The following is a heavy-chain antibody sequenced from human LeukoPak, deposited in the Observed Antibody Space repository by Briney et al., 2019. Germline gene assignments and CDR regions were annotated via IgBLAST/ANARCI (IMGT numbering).Heavy chain of an antibody. CDR3: ARGPAYYDSSGPPAY. Sequence: SETLSLTCAVYGGSFSGYYWSWIRQPPGKGLEWIGEINHSGSTNYNPSLKSRVTTSVDTSKNQFSLKLSSVTAADTAVYYCARGPAYYDSSGPPAYWGQGTLVTVSS. D-gene: IGHD3-22*01. J-gene: IGHJ4*02. CDR1: GGSFSGYY. V-gene: IGHV4-34*01. CDR2: INHSGST.